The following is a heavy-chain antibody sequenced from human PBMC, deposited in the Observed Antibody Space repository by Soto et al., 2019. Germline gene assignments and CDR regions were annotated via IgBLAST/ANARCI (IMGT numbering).Heavy chain of an antibody. J-gene: IGHJ4*02. CDR1: VGSFSSETHF. D-gene: IGHD1-26*01. V-gene: IGHV4-61*03. Sequence: PSESLALACDVLVGSFSSETHFWSWILQPPGKGLEWIGYIYHSGITNSNPALKCRLTISVDKSTNHVSLSLASVTAADTAIYFCAREDMSGTYYFDSGGQGTRVTVSS. CDR2: IYHSGIT. CDR3: AREDMSGTYYFDS.